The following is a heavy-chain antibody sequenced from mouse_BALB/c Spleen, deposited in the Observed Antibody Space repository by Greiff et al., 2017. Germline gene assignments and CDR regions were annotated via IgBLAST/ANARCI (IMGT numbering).Heavy chain of an antibody. CDR1: GFTFSSYA. Sequence: EVKLVESGGGLVKPGGSLKLSCAASGFTFSSYAMSWVRQTPEKRLEWVASISRGGSTYYPDSVKGRFTISRDNARNILYLQMSSLRSEDTAMYYCARDGSSYDYAMDYWGQGTSVTVSS. V-gene: IGHV5-6-5*01. CDR2: ISRGGST. D-gene: IGHD1-1*01. J-gene: IGHJ4*01. CDR3: ARDGSSYDYAMDY.